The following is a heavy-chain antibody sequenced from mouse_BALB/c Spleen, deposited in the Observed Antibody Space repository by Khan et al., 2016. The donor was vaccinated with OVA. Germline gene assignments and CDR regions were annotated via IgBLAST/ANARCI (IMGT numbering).Heavy chain of an antibody. CDR3: ARNREPDYFDY. J-gene: IGHJ2*01. Sequence: QVQLKESGPGLVAPSQSLSVTCTVSGFSLTSHGVHWVRQPPGKGLEWLGVMWTGGNTNYNSALMSRLSISKDSSKNQVFLKVNSLQTDDTAIYYCARNREPDYFDYWGQGTTLIVSS. CDR1: GFSLTSHG. V-gene: IGHV2-9*02. CDR2: MWTGGNT.